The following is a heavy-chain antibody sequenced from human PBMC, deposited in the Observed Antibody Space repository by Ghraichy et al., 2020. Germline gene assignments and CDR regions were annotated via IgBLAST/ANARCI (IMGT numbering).Heavy chain of an antibody. CDR2: ISGSGGST. CDR3: AKGGYDSSGYYPDKFDY. D-gene: IGHD3-22*01. J-gene: IGHJ4*02. Sequence: GGSLRLSCAASGFTFSSYAMSWVRQAPGKGLEWVSAISGSGGSTYYADSVKGRFTISRDNSKNTLYLQMNSLRAEDTAVYYCAKGGYDSSGYYPDKFDYWGQGTLVTVSS. V-gene: IGHV3-23*01. CDR1: GFTFSSYA.